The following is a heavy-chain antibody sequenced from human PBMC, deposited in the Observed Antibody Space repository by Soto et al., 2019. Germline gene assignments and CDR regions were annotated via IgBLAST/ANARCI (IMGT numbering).Heavy chain of an antibody. CDR3: AKLLSDSGSYYGSDY. CDR1: GASIRGSYYF. CDR2: VYSTGST. V-gene: IGHV4-30-4*08. J-gene: IGHJ4*02. Sequence: PSETLSLTCTVTGASIRGSYYFWSWIRQPPGEGLEWLGYVYSTGSTYYNPSLKSRISMSVDTSKNQFSLILSSVSAADTAVYYCAKLLSDSGSYYGSDYWGQGTLVTVSS. D-gene: IGHD1-26*01.